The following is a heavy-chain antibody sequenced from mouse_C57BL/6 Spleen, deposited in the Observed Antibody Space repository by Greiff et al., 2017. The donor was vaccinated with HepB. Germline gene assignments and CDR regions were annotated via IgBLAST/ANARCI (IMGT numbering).Heavy chain of an antibody. J-gene: IGHJ1*03. D-gene: IGHD1-3*01. CDR2: ISDGGSYT. CDR3: AREGRGDNCWYFDV. Sequence: EVQLVESGGGLVKPGGSLKLSCAASGFTFSSYAMSWVRQTPEKRLEWVATISDGGSYTYYPDNVKGRFTISRDNAKNNLYLQMSHRKSEDTAMYYWAREGRGDNCWYFDVWGTGTTVTVSS. CDR1: GFTFSSYA. V-gene: IGHV5-4*01.